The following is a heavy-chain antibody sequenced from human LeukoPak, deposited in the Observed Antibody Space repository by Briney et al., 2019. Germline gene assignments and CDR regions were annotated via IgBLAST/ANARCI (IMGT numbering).Heavy chain of an antibody. CDR2: TYYRSKWYN. D-gene: IGHD2-8*02. J-gene: IGHJ4*02. V-gene: IGHV6-1*01. Sequence: SQTLSLTCAISGDSVSSNSAGWNWIRQSPLRGLEWLGRTYYRSKWYNDYAVSVKSQVTINPDTSKNQFSLQLNSVTPEDTAVYFCARFAGGHFVYWGQGTLVAVSS. CDR3: ARFAGGHFVY. CDR1: GDSVSSNSAG.